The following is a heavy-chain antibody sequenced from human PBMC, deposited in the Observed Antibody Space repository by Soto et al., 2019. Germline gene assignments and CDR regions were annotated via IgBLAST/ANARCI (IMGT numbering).Heavy chain of an antibody. CDR3: TKQKGDSRTYYVLNV. D-gene: IGHD2-21*02. Sequence: SQTLLLTCAISGDSVSRNSAAWNWIRQSPSRGLEWLGRAYYRSQWYYDSAVSVNIRITVIPDTSKNQFSLHLSSVTPEDMAIYYCTKQKGDSRTYYVLNVWGQVTTGTVS. CDR2: AYYRSQWYY. V-gene: IGHV6-1*01. J-gene: IGHJ6*02. CDR1: GDSVSRNSAA.